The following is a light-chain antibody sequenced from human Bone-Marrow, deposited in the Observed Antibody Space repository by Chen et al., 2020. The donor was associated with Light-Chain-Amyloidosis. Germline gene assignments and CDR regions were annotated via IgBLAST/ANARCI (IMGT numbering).Light chain of an antibody. CDR2: DDN. J-gene: IGLJ3*02. CDR1: NIGSTS. V-gene: IGLV3-21*02. Sequence: SYVLTQPSSVSVAPGQTATIACGENNIGSTSVHWYQQTPGQAPLLVVYDDNDRPSGIPERLSGSNSGNTATLTISRVEAGDEADYYCQVWDRSSDRPVFGGGTKLTVL. CDR3: QVWDRSSDRPV.